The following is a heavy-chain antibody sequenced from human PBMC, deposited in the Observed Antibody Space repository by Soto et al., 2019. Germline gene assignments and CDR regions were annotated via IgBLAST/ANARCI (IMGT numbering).Heavy chain of an antibody. Sequence: SETLSLTCAVYGGSFSGYYWSWIRQPPGKGLEWIGEINHSGSTNYNPSLKSRVTISVDTSKNQFSLKLSSVTAADTAVYYCASNDIVATIPGRYFQHWGQGTLVTVS. D-gene: IGHD5-12*01. V-gene: IGHV4-34*01. J-gene: IGHJ1*01. CDR3: ASNDIVATIPGRYFQH. CDR2: INHSGST. CDR1: GGSFSGYY.